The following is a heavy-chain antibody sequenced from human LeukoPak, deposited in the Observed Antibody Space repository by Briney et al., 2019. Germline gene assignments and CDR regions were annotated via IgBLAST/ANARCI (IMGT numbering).Heavy chain of an antibody. D-gene: IGHD5-18*01. CDR2: INAGNGNT. CDR1: GYTFTSYA. Sequence: ASVKVSCKASGYTFTSYAMHWVRQAPGQRVEWMGWINAGNGNTKYSQEFQGRVTITRDTSPSTAYMELSSLRSEDMAVYYCARAGYSYGHDYWGQGTLVTVSS. V-gene: IGHV1-3*03. CDR3: ARAGYSYGHDY. J-gene: IGHJ4*02.